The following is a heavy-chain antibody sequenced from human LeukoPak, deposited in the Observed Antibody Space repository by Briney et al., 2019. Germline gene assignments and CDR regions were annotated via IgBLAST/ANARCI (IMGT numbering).Heavy chain of an antibody. J-gene: IGHJ4*02. CDR2: SKSKTDGGTT. CDR1: GFTFSNAW. V-gene: IGHV3-15*01. CDR3: TTVGYYDSSGYPRD. Sequence: KTGGSLRLSCAASGFTFSNAWMSWVRQAPGKGLEWVGRSKSKTDGGTTDYAAPVKGRFTISRDDSKNTLYLQMNSLKTEETAVYYCTTVGYYDSSGYPRDWGQGTLVTVSS. D-gene: IGHD3-22*01.